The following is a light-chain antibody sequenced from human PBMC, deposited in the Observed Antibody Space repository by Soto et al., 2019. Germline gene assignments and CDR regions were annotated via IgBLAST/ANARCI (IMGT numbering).Light chain of an antibody. J-gene: IGKJ1*01. CDR2: DAS. CDR3: QQRSNWPPWT. CDR1: QSVSSY. V-gene: IGKV3-11*01. Sequence: EIVLTHSPATLSLSPGERATLSCRASQSVSSYLAWYQQKPGQAPRLLIYDASNRAPGIPARFSGSGHGTDFTLTISSLEPEDFAVYYCQQRSNWPPWTFGQGTKV.